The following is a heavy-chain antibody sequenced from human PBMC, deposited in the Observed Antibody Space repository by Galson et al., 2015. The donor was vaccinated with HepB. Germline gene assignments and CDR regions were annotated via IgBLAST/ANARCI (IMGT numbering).Heavy chain of an antibody. CDR3: VAIPRGY. J-gene: IGHJ4*02. V-gene: IGHV3-15*01. CDR2: IKSKTDGGTT. CDR1: GFSFADAR. Sequence: SLRLSCAASGFSFADARMTWVRQAPGKGLEWVGRIKSKTDGGTTDYAAPLKGRFTISRDDSKATLYLQVNSLKTEDTAVYYCVAIPRGYWGRGTLVSVSS. D-gene: IGHD2-21*01.